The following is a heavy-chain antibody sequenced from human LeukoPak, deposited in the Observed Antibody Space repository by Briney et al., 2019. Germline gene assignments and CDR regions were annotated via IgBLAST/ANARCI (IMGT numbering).Heavy chain of an antibody. CDR3: AKGSRIWGNYYFGF. V-gene: IGHV3-23*01. CDR2: ISGSGDGT. Sequence: GGSLRLSCAASGFTFSSYAMSWVRQATGKGLEWVSAISGSGDGTYYADSVKGRFTISRDSSKNTLYLQMNSLRAEDTAVYYCAKGSRIWGNYYFGFWGQGTLVSVSS. D-gene: IGHD3-16*01. J-gene: IGHJ4*02. CDR1: GFTFSSYA.